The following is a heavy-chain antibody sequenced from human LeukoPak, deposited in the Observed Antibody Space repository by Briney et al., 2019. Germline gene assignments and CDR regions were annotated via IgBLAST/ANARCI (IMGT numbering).Heavy chain of an antibody. V-gene: IGHV1-24*01. CDR2: FDPEDGET. CDR1: GYTLTELS. D-gene: IGHD3-16*02. CDR3: ARDSGASDDYVWGSYRYDY. J-gene: IGHJ4*02. Sequence: GASVKVSCKVSGYTLTELSMHWVRQAPGKGLEWMGGFDPEDGETIYAQKFQGRVTMTRDTSISTAYMELSRLRSDDTAVYYCARDSGASDDYVWGSYRYDYWGQGTLVTVSS.